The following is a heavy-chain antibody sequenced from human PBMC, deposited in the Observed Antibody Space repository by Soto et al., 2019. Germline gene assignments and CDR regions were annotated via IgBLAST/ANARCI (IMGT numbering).Heavy chain of an antibody. CDR2: ISSSSYI. J-gene: IGHJ5*02. Sequence: EVQLVESGGGLVKPGGSLRLSCAASGFTFSSYSMNWVRQAPGKGLEWVSSISSSSYIYYADSVKGRFTISRDNAKNSLYLQMNSLRAEDTAVYYCARDEIGAFSSSWGQGILVTVSS. D-gene: IGHD2-2*01. CDR1: GFTFSSYS. CDR3: ARDEIGAFSSS. V-gene: IGHV3-21*01.